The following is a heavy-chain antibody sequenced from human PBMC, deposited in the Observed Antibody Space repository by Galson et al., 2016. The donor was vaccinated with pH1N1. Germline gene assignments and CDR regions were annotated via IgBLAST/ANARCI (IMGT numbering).Heavy chain of an antibody. CDR3: ARGPLRDSVIVPTSVRSGNWFDP. CDR1: GFTFSGYF. V-gene: IGHV1-2*06. D-gene: IGHD2/OR15-2a*01. CDR2: ISPSRGDT. Sequence: SVKVSCKASGFTFSGYFIHWVRQAPGQGLEWMGRISPSRGDTDYAQKFQGRVTMTGDTSTTAHMELSRLTSNDTAPYYCARGPLRDSVIVPTSVRSGNWFDPWGQGTLVIVSS. J-gene: IGHJ5*02.